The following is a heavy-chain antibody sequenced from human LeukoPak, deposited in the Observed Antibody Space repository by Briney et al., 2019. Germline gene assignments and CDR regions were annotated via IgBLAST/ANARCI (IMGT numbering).Heavy chain of an antibody. J-gene: IGHJ4*02. CDR3: AKRGSSTVTSPY. CDR2: ISGSGGST. Sequence: GGSLRLSCAASGFTFSSYAMSWVRQAPGKGLEWVSAISGSGGSTYYADSVKGRFTISRDNSKNTLYLQMNSLRAENTAVYYCAKRGSSTVTSPYWGQGTLVTVSS. V-gene: IGHV3-23*01. CDR1: GFTFSSYA. D-gene: IGHD4-17*01.